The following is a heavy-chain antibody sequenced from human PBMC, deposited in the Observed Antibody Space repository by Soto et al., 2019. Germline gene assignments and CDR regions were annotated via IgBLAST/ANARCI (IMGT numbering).Heavy chain of an antibody. Sequence: LRLSFAASGFTFSSYAVSWVRQAPGKGPEWISSISGSGSTIYYADSVKGRFTISRDNSKNTLYLQMSSLRAEDTAVYYCAKVFYYYDSSGYYYFDYWGQGTLVTVSS. D-gene: IGHD3-22*01. J-gene: IGHJ4*02. CDR3: AKVFYYYDSSGYYYFDY. V-gene: IGHV3-23*01. CDR2: ISGSGSTI. CDR1: GFTFSSYA.